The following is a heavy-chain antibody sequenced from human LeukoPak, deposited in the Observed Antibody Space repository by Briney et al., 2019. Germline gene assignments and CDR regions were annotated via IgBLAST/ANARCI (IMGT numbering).Heavy chain of an antibody. CDR3: VKEYHSRGFGAYFDY. V-gene: IGHV3-30*18. Sequence: GGSLRLSCTASKFTFSHYGMQWVRQAPGKGLEWVAVISSDGSIKVYADSVKGRFTLSRDNSINTVDLQMNSPRAEDTAVYYCVKEYHSRGFGAYFDYWGQGTLVTVSS. CDR1: KFTFSHYG. D-gene: IGHD3-3*01. J-gene: IGHJ4*02. CDR2: ISSDGSIK.